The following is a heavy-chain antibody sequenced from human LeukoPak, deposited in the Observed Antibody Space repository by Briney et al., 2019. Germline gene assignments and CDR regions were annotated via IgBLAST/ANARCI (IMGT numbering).Heavy chain of an antibody. V-gene: IGHV4-31*03. J-gene: IGHJ4*02. CDR2: IYYSGST. CDR3: ARGTVAKNYFDY. CDR1: GGSICSGGYY. Sequence: SETLSLTCTVCGGSICSGGYYWSWIRQHPGKSLEWIGYIYYSGSTYYNPSLKSRVTISVDTSKNQFSLKLSSVTAADTAVYYCARGTVAKNYFDYWGQGTLVTVSS. D-gene: IGHD4-17*01.